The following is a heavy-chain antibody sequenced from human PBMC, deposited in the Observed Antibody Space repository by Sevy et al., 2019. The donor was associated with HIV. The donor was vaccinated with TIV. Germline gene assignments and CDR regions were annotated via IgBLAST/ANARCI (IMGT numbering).Heavy chain of an antibody. V-gene: IGHV1-2*06. CDR2: INPNSGVT. D-gene: IGHD5-12*01. CDR1: GYNFAVYY. CDR3: AVLATISSFDY. Sequence: ASVKVSCKASGYNFAVYYMHWVRQAPGQGLEWMGRINPNSGVTNYAQKFQGRVTMTRDTSITTAYMEPNRLGSDDSAVYYCAVLATISSFDYWGQGSLVTVSS. J-gene: IGHJ4*02.